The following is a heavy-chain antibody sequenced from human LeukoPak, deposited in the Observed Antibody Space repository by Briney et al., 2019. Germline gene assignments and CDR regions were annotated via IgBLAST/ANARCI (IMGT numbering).Heavy chain of an antibody. CDR1: AGTFSSYA. J-gene: IGHJ4*02. D-gene: IGHD3-10*01. Sequence: SVKVSCKASAGTFSSYAIGWVRQAPGQGLEWMGGIIPSFATSHYAQKFQGRVTITADESRSTVYMQLNSLRAEDTAVYYCAKDMRGLLWFGGVSLDYWGQGTLVTVSS. CDR2: IIPSFATS. V-gene: IGHV1-69*13. CDR3: AKDMRGLLWFGGVSLDY.